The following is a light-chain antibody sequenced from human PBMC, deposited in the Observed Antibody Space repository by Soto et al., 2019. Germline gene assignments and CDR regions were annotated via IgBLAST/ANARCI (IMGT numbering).Light chain of an antibody. CDR2: DAT. CDR3: QQYNSYPMT. Sequence: DIQMTQSPSYVSASVGDRVTITCRASQGISPWLAWYQQKPGRAPKFLILDATSLQSGVPSRFSGSGSGTDFTLIISSLQPEDCATYYCQQYNSYPMTFGQGTRLEIK. J-gene: IGKJ5*01. CDR1: QGISPW. V-gene: IGKV1D-16*01.